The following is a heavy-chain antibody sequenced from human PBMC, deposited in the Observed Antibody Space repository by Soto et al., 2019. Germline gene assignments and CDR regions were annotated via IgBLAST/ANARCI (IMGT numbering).Heavy chain of an antibody. CDR3: AKGGQYQLLYTPASN. Sequence: GGSLRLSCAASGFTFSSYGMHWVRKAPGKGLEWVAVISYDGSNKYYADSVKGRFTISRDNSKNTLYLQMNSLRAEDTAVYYCAKGGQYQLLYTPASNWGQGTLVTVSS. D-gene: IGHD2-2*02. V-gene: IGHV3-30*18. CDR2: ISYDGSNK. J-gene: IGHJ4*02. CDR1: GFTFSSYG.